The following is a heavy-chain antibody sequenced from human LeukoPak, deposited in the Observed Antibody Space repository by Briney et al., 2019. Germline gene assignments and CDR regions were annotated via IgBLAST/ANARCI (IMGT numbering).Heavy chain of an antibody. CDR2: INTDGSST. CDR3: ARDGDGYSLDY. J-gene: IGHJ4*02. CDR1: GFTFSSYW. D-gene: IGHD5-24*01. V-gene: IGHV3-74*01. Sequence: GGSLRLSCAASGFTFSSYWMHWVRQAPGKGLVWVSRINTDGSSTTYADSVKGRFTISRDNAKNTLYLQMNSLRAEDTAVYYCARDGDGYSLDYWGQGTLVTVSS.